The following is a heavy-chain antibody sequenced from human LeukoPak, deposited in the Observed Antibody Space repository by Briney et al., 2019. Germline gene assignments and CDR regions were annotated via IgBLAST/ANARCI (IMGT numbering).Heavy chain of an antibody. CDR1: GFIFSSYW. J-gene: IGHJ4*02. V-gene: IGHV3-74*01. CDR3: ARAPSNAHFDY. CDR2: INTDGSST. Sequence: GGSLRLSCAASGFIFSSYWMHWVRHAPGKGLAWVSRINTDGSSTSYADSVKGRFTISRDNAKNTLYLQMNSLRAEDTAVYYCARAPSNAHFDYWGQGTLVTVSS. D-gene: IGHD3-3*02.